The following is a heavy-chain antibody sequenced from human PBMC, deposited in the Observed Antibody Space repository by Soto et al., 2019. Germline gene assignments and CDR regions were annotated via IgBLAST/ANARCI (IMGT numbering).Heavy chain of an antibody. V-gene: IGHV3-23*01. J-gene: IGHJ5*02. Sequence: EVQLLESGGGLVQPGGSLRLSCAASGFTFSSYAMSWVRQAPGKGLEWVSAISGSGGSTYYADSVKGRFTISRDNSKNTLYLQMNSLRAEDTAVYYCAKDSHEMVYAGDFSPFDPWGQGTLVTVSS. CDR2: ISGSGGST. CDR1: GFTFSSYA. CDR3: AKDSHEMVYAGDFSPFDP. D-gene: IGHD2-8*01.